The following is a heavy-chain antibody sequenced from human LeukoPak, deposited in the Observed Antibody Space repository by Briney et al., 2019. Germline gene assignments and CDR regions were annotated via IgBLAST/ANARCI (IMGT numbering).Heavy chain of an antibody. CDR3: AKDPGMAVYSYGYDAFDI. V-gene: IGHV3-30-3*02. CDR2: ISYNGHNK. Sequence: GGSLRLSCTASGFTFGDYAMSWVRQAPGKGLEWVAVISYNGHNKYSADSVKGRFTISRDNSKNTLYLQMNSLRAEDTAIYYCAKDPGMAVYSYGYDAFDIWGQGTMVTVSS. CDR1: GFTFGDYA. D-gene: IGHD5-18*01. J-gene: IGHJ3*02.